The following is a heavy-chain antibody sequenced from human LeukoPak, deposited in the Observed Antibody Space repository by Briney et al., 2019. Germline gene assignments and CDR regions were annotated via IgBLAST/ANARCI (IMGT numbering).Heavy chain of an antibody. D-gene: IGHD3-22*01. J-gene: IGHJ6*02. V-gene: IGHV3-30*04. Sequence: GGSLRLSCAASEFTFSSYAMHWVRQAPGKGLEWVAVISYDGSNKYYADSVKGRFTISRDNSKNTLYLQMNSLRAEDTAVYYCASYYYDSSGYPLVAREQLYYYYYYGMDVWGQGTTVTVSS. CDR1: EFTFSSYA. CDR3: ASYYYDSSGYPLVAREQLYYYYYYGMDV. CDR2: ISYDGSNK.